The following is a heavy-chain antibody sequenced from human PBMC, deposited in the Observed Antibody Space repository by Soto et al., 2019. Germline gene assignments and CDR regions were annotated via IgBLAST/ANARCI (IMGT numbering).Heavy chain of an antibody. D-gene: IGHD5-12*01. V-gene: IGHV3-23*01. CDR2: MRSSGGDT. CDR1: GFTFSLCA. J-gene: IGHJ4*02. Sequence: GGSLRLSCAASGFTFSLCAMSWVRQAPGKGLEWVSSMRSSGGDTYYADSVRGRFTISRDDSKNTLYLQMNSLRVEDTALYYCAKGHSNSYYYFEFWGQGTLVTVSS. CDR3: AKGHSNSYYYFEF.